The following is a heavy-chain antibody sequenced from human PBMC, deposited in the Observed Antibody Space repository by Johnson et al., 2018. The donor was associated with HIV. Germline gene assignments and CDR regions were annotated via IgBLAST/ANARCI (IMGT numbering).Heavy chain of an antibody. V-gene: IGHV3-33*03. CDR1: GFTFSTYG. Sequence: QVQLVESGGGVVQPGRSLRLSCTASGFTFSTYGMHWVRQAPGKGLEWVALIWYDGSDKYYADSVKGRFTISRDNSKNMLYLQMNSLRAEDTAVYYCAKDKRQTAIPQRAFDIWGQGTMVTVSS. J-gene: IGHJ3*02. CDR2: IWYDGSDK. CDR3: AKDKRQTAIPQRAFDI. D-gene: IGHD6-25*01.